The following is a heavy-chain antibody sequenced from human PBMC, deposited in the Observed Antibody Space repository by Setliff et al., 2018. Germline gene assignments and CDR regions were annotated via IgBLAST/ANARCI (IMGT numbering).Heavy chain of an antibody. Sequence: ASVKVSCKASGGTFSSYTISWVRQAPGQGLEWMGRIFPILGIANYAQKFQGRVTITADKSTSTAYMELSSLRSEDTAVYYCARGKSYYYYMDVWGKGTTVTVSS. J-gene: IGHJ6*03. V-gene: IGHV1-69*02. CDR3: ARGKSYYYYMDV. CDR1: GGTFSSYT. CDR2: IFPILGIA.